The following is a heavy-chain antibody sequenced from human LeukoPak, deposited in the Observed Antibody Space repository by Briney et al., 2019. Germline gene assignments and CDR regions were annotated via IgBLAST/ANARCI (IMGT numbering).Heavy chain of an antibody. J-gene: IGHJ5*02. CDR3: HGLFS. CDR2: ISSNGDST. V-gene: IGHV3-64D*09. D-gene: IGHD2-21*01. Sequence: GGSLRLSCSASGFTFSSYAMHWVRQAPGKGLEYVGGISSNGDSTDCSDSVKGRFTVFSDNSENTLYLQMRSWKTEDTAVSYCHGLFSWGQGPLVTVST. CDR1: GFTFSSYA.